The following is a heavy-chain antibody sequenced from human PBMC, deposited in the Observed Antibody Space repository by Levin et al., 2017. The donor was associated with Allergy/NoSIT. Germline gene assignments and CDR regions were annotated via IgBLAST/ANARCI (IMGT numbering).Heavy chain of an antibody. CDR3: ARGGLEWSPPTYWFDP. D-gene: IGHD3-3*01. Sequence: ASVKVSCKASGYTFTGYYMHWVRQAPGQGLEWMGRINPNSGGTNYAQKFQGRVTMTRDTSISTAYMELSRLRSDDTAVYYCARGGLEWSPPTYWFDPWGQGTLVTVSS. J-gene: IGHJ5*02. CDR1: GYTFTGYY. CDR2: INPNSGGT. V-gene: IGHV1-2*06.